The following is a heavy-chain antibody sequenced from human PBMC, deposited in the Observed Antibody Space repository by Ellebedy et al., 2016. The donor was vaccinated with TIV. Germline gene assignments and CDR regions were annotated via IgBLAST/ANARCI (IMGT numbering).Heavy chain of an antibody. CDR1: GFALRGNS. V-gene: IGHV3-48*04. CDR3: TTHTYYYDDRGYLGAFEI. D-gene: IGHD3-22*01. CDR2: ISSTSTTI. Sequence: PGGSLRLSCAASGFALRGNSMVWVCQAPGKGLEWLSYISSTSTTIYYADSVQGRFTISRDNAENSLYLQMNSLGADDTAVYYCTTHTYYYDDRGYLGAFEIWGQGTIVTVSS. J-gene: IGHJ3*02.